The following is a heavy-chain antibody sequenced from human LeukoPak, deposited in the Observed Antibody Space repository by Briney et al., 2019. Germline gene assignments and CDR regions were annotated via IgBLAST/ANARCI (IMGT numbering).Heavy chain of an antibody. CDR3: ARGNGHFDY. J-gene: IGHJ4*02. D-gene: IGHD2-8*01. V-gene: IGHV3-48*01. Sequence: GSLRLSCAASGFTFSSYSMNWVRQAPGKGLEWVSYISSSSSTIYYADSVKGRFTISRDNAKNSLYLQMNSLRAEDTAVYYCARGNGHFDYWGQGTLVTVSS. CDR2: ISSSSSTI. CDR1: GFTFSSYS.